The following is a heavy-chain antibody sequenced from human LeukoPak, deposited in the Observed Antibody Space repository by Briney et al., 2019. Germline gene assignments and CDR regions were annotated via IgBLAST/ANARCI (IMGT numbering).Heavy chain of an antibody. Sequence: PGGSLRLSCAASGFRFTNYWMSWVRQAPGKGLEWVANIKQDGSEKDYVDSMKGRFTISRDNAKNSVYLQVNSLRAEDTAVYYCAKAAGLWGQGTLVTVSS. V-gene: IGHV3-7*03. J-gene: IGHJ4*02. CDR3: AKAAGL. CDR2: IKQDGSEK. CDR1: GFRFTNYW.